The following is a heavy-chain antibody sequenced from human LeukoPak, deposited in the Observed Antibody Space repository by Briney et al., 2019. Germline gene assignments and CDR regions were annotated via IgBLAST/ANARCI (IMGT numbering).Heavy chain of an antibody. Sequence: PGGSLRLSCAASGFTFSSYSMNWVRQAPGKGLEWVSSISSSSSYIYYADSVKGRFTISRDNAKNSLYLQMNSLRAEDTAVYYCARDQSTGYSSSGYGGYYFDYWGQGTLVTVSS. CDR3: ARDQSTGYSSSGYGGYYFDY. D-gene: IGHD6-13*01. CDR2: ISSSSSYI. CDR1: GFTFSSYS. J-gene: IGHJ4*02. V-gene: IGHV3-21*01.